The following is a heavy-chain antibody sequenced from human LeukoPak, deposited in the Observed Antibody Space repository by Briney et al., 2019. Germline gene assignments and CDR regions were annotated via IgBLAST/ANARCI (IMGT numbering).Heavy chain of an antibody. CDR1: GFTFSSYG. D-gene: IGHD3-10*01. CDR3: AKASNYGSGSYYYNWFDP. V-gene: IGHV3-30*18. Sequence: PGGSLRLSCASSGFTFSSYGMHWVRQAPGKGLEWVAVVSYDGSEKYYADSVKGRFTISRDNSKNTLYLQMNSLRAEDTAMYYCAKASNYGSGSYYYNWFDPWGQGTLVTVSS. J-gene: IGHJ5*02. CDR2: VSYDGSEK.